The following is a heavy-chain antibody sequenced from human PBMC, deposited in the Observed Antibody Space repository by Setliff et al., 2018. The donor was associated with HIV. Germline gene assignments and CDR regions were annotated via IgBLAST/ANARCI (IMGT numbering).Heavy chain of an antibody. Sequence: ASVKVSCKASGYTFTTYAIHWVRQAPGQRLEWMGWINTKTGTPRYAQAFRGRFVISSDTSVTTSYLQINSLKAEDTAVYYCARDLLGDPDAFDIWGQGTQVTVSS. CDR1: GYTFTTYA. V-gene: IGHV7-4-1*02. J-gene: IGHJ3*02. CDR2: INTKTGTP. D-gene: IGHD3-16*01. CDR3: ARDLLGDPDAFDI.